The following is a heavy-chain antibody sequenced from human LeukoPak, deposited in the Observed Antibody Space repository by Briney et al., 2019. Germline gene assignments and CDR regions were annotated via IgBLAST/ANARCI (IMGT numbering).Heavy chain of an antibody. CDR3: ARGFYDSSGYSPSWWFDP. J-gene: IGHJ5*02. Sequence: PGGSLRLSCAASRFTVSSNYMSWVRQAPGKGLEWVSVIYSGGSTYYADSVKGRFTISRDNSKNTLYLQMNSLRAEDTAVYYCARGFYDSSGYSPSWWFDPWGQGTLVTVSS. CDR1: RFTVSSNY. CDR2: IYSGGST. D-gene: IGHD3-22*01. V-gene: IGHV3-53*01.